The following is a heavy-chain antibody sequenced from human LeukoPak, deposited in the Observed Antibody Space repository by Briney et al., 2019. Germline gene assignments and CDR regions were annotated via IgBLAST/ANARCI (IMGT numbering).Heavy chain of an antibody. CDR2: IYYSGST. CDR1: GGSISSSSYY. J-gene: IGHJ6*03. Sequence: TASETLSLTCTVSGGSISSSSYYWGWIRQPPGKGLEWIGSIYYSGSTYYNPSLKSRVTISVDTSKNQFSLKLSSVTAADTAVYYCARRFPYYYGSGSLYYYYYYMDVWGKGTTVTISS. V-gene: IGHV4-39*01. CDR3: ARRFPYYYGSGSLYYYYYYMDV. D-gene: IGHD3-10*01.